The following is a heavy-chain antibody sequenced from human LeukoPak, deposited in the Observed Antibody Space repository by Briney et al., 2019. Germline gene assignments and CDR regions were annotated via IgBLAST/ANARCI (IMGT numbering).Heavy chain of an antibody. V-gene: IGHV3-7*01. CDR2: IRKDGGDI. J-gene: IGHJ4*02. CDR3: ARDAFGDFSY. CDR1: GLSLGNYW. D-gene: IGHD3-10*01. Sequence: PGGSLRLSCVGSGLSLGNYWMDWVRQAPGKGLEWVANIRKDGGDIHYVDSVKGRFTISRDNAKNSVYLQMHRLRAEGTAVYYCARDAFGDFSYWGQGILVTVSS.